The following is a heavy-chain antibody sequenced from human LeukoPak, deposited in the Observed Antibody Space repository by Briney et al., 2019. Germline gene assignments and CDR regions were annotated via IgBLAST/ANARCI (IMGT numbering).Heavy chain of an antibody. CDR1: GFTESSNY. CDR2: IFSGGTT. V-gene: IGHV3-53*01. J-gene: IGHJ6*02. CDR3: AREGNYYDMDV. Sequence: GGSLRLSCAASGFTESSNYMSWVRQAPGKGLEWVSVIFSGGTTHYADSVKGRFTISRDNYKNTLYLQMNSLRAEDTAVYYCAREGNYYDMDVWGQGTTVTVSS.